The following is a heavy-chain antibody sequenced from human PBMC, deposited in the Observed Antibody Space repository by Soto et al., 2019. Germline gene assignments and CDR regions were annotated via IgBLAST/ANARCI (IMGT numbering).Heavy chain of an antibody. D-gene: IGHD5-18*01. CDR1: GFTFDDYA. V-gene: IGHV3-9*01. CDR2: ISWNSGNI. Sequence: PGGSLRLSCAASGFTFDDYAMYWVRQVLGKGLEWVSSISWNSGNIGYADSVKGRFTTSRDNAENSLYLQMSSLRPEDTALYYCVRSKGGYSYGTPFDYWGQGTRVTVSS. CDR3: VRSKGGYSYGTPFDY. J-gene: IGHJ4*02.